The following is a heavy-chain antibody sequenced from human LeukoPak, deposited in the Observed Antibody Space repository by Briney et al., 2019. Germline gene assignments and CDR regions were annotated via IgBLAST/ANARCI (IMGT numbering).Heavy chain of an antibody. V-gene: IGHV4-39*07. CDR3: ARDLWIAVALKPGAFDI. D-gene: IGHD6-19*01. CDR2: IYYSGST. J-gene: IGHJ3*02. CDR1: GGSISSSSYY. Sequence: SETLSLTCTVSGGSISSSSYYWGWIRQPPGKGLEWIGSIYYSGSTYYNPSLKSRVTISVDTSKNQFSLKLSSVTAADTAVYYCARDLWIAVALKPGAFDIWGQGTMVTVSS.